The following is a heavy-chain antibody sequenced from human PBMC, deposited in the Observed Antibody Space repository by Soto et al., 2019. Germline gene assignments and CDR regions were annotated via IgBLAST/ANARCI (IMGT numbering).Heavy chain of an antibody. Sequence: QVQLVQSGAEVRKPGASVKVSCKSSGYTFTNYGITWVRQAPGQGLEWMGWVSPYNGNREYAQKFQGRVTMTTDPSTSTAYMDLRSLRSDDTAVYYCARDRSAAGLFDYWGQGTLVTVSS. J-gene: IGHJ4*02. CDR2: VSPYNGNR. CDR3: ARDRSAAGLFDY. V-gene: IGHV1-18*01. CDR1: GYTFTNYG. D-gene: IGHD6-13*01.